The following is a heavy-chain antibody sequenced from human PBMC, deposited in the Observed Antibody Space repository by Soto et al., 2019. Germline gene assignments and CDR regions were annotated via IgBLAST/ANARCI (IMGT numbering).Heavy chain of an antibody. V-gene: IGHV5-51*01. CDR2: IYPGDSDT. D-gene: IGHD2-2*02. Sequence: PGESLKISCKGSGYSFSTYWIGWVRQMPEKGLEWMGIIYPGDSDTRYSPSIQGQVTISADKSIRTAYLQWSTLKASDTAMYYCARRGYCTSISCYTNYAFDIWGQGTMVTVSS. CDR3: ARRGYCTSISCYTNYAFDI. CDR1: GYSFSTYW. J-gene: IGHJ3*02.